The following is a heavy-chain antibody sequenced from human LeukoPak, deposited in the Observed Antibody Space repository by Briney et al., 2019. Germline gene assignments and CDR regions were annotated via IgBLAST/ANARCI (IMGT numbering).Heavy chain of an antibody. D-gene: IGHD6-19*01. V-gene: IGHV4-61*02. Sequence: SETLSLTCTVSGGSLSSGSYYWSWIRQPAGKGLEWIGRIYTSGSTNYNPSLKSRVTISVDTSKNQFSLKLSSVTAADTAVYYCAREEQWLVRSFDYWGQGTLVTVSS. CDR1: GGSLSSGSYY. CDR2: IYTSGST. J-gene: IGHJ4*02. CDR3: AREEQWLVRSFDY.